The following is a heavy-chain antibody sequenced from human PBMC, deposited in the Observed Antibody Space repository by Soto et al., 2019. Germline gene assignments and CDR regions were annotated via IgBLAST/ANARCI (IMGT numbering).Heavy chain of an antibody. CDR2: ISYDGSNK. CDR3: AKNSPRGAAARLYCYYGMDV. Sequence: QVQLVESGGGVVQPGRSLRLSCAASGFTFSSYGMHWVRQAPGKGLDWVAVISYDGSNKYYADSVKGRFTISRDNSKNTLFLQMNSLRAEDTAVYYCAKNSPRGAAARLYCYYGMDVWGQGTKVTVSS. CDR1: GFTFSSYG. V-gene: IGHV3-30*18. J-gene: IGHJ6*02. D-gene: IGHD6-6*01.